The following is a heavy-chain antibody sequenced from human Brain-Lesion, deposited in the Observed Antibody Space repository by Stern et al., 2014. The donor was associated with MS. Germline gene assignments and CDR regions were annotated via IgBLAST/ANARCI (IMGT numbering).Heavy chain of an antibody. CDR2: IRGRGSPT. CDR1: GFSFSTDA. J-gene: IGHJ1*01. D-gene: IGHD6-19*01. Sequence: EVQLVESGGGLVQPGGSLRLSCAASGFSFSTDAMSWVRQPPGTGLQWVSVIRGRGSPTYYDDSVNGRFTICRVNSKKTQSLQMDSLRADDTAVYYCAKWPHHIAVAGTRYFQHWGQGTLVTVSS. V-gene: IGHV3-23*04. CDR3: AKWPHHIAVAGTRYFQH.